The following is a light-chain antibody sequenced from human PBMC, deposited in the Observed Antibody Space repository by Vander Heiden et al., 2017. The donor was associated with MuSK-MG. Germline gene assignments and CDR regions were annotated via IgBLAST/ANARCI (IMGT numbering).Light chain of an antibody. J-gene: IGKJ2*01. CDR3: QQTYISPYT. CDR1: QNINRY. Sequence: DLQMTQSPSSLPASVGDRVTITCRASQNINRYLNWYQQKPGKAPKLLIYGASNLQSGVPSRFSGSGSGTDFTLTISSLQPEDFGTYYCQQTYISPYTFGQGTKPDTK. CDR2: GAS. V-gene: IGKV1-39*01.